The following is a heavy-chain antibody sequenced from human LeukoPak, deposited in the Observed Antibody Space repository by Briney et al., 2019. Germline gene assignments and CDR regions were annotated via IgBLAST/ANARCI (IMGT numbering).Heavy chain of an antibody. CDR1: GFTFSSYA. Sequence: GSLRLSCAASGFTFSSYAMSWIRQPPGKGLEWIGEINHSGSTNYNPSLKSRVTISVDTSKNQFSLKLSSVTAADTAVYYCAVTVTTPPSTDYWGQGTLVTVSS. V-gene: IGHV4-34*08. CDR2: INHSGST. D-gene: IGHD4-17*01. J-gene: IGHJ4*02. CDR3: AVTVTTPPSTDY.